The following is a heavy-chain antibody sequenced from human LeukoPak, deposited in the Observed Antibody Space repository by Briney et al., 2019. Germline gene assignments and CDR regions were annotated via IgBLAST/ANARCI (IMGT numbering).Heavy chain of an antibody. CDR2: IYHSGST. D-gene: IGHD5-12*01. CDR1: GGSLSSYY. J-gene: IGHJ4*02. Sequence: PSETLSLTCTVSGGSLSSYYWNWIRQPPGKGLEWIGYIYHSGSTKYNPSLSNRVTISVDTSKNQFSLKLSSVTAADTAVYYCAREGSGYDFDYWGQGTLVTVSS. CDR3: AREGSGYDFDY. V-gene: IGHV4-59*01.